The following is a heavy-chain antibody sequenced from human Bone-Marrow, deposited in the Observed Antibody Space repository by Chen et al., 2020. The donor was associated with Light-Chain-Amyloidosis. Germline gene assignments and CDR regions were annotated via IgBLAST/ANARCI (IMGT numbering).Heavy chain of an antibody. Sequence: QVQLVESGGGVVQPGGSLRLSCAASGFAFSSYAMHWVRQAPGEGLEWVAYIRYYGNTIYYADAVKGRFTISRDNSKNTLYLQMNSLRAEDTAVYYCAKDYDFWSGLLEYWGQGTLVTVSS. CDR1: GFAFSSYA. CDR3: AKDYDFWSGLLEY. V-gene: IGHV3-30*02. J-gene: IGHJ4*02. CDR2: IRYYGNTI. D-gene: IGHD3-3*01.